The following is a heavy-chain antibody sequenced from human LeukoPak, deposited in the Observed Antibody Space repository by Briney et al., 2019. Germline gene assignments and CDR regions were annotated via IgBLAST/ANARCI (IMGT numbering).Heavy chain of an antibody. D-gene: IGHD6-6*01. CDR1: GFTFGDYG. Sequence: PGGSLRLSCAASGFTFGDYGMHWVRQSPGKGLEWVSGVNWNSGSIGYADSVKGRFTVSRDNARKSLFLQMNSLRAEDTAIYYCARDLGTAVRRLDYWGQGTLVTVSS. V-gene: IGHV3-9*01. J-gene: IGHJ4*02. CDR2: VNWNSGSI. CDR3: ARDLGTAVRRLDY.